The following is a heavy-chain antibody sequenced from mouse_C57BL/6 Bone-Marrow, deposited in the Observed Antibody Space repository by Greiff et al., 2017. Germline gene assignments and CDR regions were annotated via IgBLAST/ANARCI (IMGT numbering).Heavy chain of an antibody. Sequence: VQLKESGGGLVKPGGSLKLSCAASGFTFSSYAMSWVRQTPEKRLEWVATISDGGSYTYYPDNVKGRFTISRDNAKNNLYLQMSHLKSEDTAMYYCARMCYWYFDVWGTGTTVTVSS. V-gene: IGHV5-4*01. CDR2: ISDGGSYT. J-gene: IGHJ1*03. CDR3: ARMCYWYFDV. CDR1: GFTFSSYA.